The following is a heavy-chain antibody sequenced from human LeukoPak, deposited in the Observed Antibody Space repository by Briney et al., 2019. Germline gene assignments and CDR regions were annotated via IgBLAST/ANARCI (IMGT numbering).Heavy chain of an antibody. J-gene: IGHJ4*02. CDR1: GFTFSSYA. CDR2: IASDRSST. CDR3: ARGRPHGNDY. V-gene: IGHV3-74*01. D-gene: IGHD4-23*01. Sequence: HPGGSLRLSCAASGFTFSSYAMSWVRQAPGKGLVWVSRIASDRSSTTYADSVKGRFSISRDNAKNTLYLQMNSLRVEDTAVYYCARGRPHGNDYWGQGTLVTVSS.